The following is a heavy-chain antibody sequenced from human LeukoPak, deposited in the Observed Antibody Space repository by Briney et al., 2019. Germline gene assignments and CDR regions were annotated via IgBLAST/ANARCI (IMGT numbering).Heavy chain of an antibody. Sequence: GGSLRLSCAASGFTFSSYGMHWVRQAPGKGLEWVAVIWYDGSNKYYADSVKGRFTISRDNSKNTLYLQMNSLRAEDTAVYYCARDKVKQWLVGMDVWGKGTTVTVSS. CDR1: GFTFSSYG. J-gene: IGHJ6*04. CDR2: IWYDGSNK. V-gene: IGHV3-33*01. CDR3: ARDKVKQWLVGMDV. D-gene: IGHD6-19*01.